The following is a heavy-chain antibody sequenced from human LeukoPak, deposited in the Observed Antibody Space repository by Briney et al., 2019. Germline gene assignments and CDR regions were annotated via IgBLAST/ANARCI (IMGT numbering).Heavy chain of an antibody. V-gene: IGHV3-9*01. CDR3: AKRLGSSGWGFDS. CDR1: GFTFDDYA. D-gene: IGHD6-19*01. Sequence: PGGSLRLSCAASGFTFDDYAMHWVRQAPGKGLEWVSGISWSSGTIDYAHSVKGRFTISRDNAKNSLYLQMNSLRVEDTALYYCAKRLGSSGWGFDSWGQGTLVTVSS. CDR2: ISWSSGTI. J-gene: IGHJ4*02.